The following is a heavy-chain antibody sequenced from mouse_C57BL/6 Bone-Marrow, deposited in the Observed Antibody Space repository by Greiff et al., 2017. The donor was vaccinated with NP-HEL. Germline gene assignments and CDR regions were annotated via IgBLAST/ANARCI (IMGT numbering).Heavy chain of an antibody. CDR1: GFTFSDYG. V-gene: IGHV5-17*01. CDR2: ISSGSSTI. CDR3: ARGDWDVFDY. D-gene: IGHD4-1*01. J-gene: IGHJ2*01. Sequence: EVKLMESGGGLVKPGGSLKLSCAASGFTFSDYGMHWVRQAPEKGLEWVAYISSGSSTIHYADTVKGRFTISRDNAKNTLFLQMTSLRSEDTAMYYCARGDWDVFDYWGQGTTLTVSS.